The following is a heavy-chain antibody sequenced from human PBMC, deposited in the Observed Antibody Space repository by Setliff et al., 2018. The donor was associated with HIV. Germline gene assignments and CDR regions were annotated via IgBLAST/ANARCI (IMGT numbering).Heavy chain of an antibody. CDR3: ARDAGGSVGNYYFDY. CDR1: GGSISSYY. Sequence: SETLSLTCIVSGGSISSYYWSWIRQPPGKGLEWIGYIYYSGSTNYNPSLKNRVTISIDTSRKQFSLNLSSVTAADTAVYYCARDAGGSVGNYYFDYWGQGTLVTVSS. D-gene: IGHD2-15*01. CDR2: IYYSGST. V-gene: IGHV4-59*01. J-gene: IGHJ4*02.